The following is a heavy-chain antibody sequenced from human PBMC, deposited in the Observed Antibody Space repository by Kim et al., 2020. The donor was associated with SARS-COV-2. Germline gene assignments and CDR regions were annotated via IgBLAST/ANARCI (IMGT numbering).Heavy chain of an antibody. D-gene: IGHD3-9*01. CDR3: ARDNYDILTGYYPPYGMDV. CDR2: IYTSGST. Sequence: SETLSLTCTVSGGSISSYYWSWIRQPAGKGLEWIGRIYTSGSTNYNPSLKSRVTMSVDTSKNQFSLKLSSVTAADTAVYYCARDNYDILTGYYPPYGMDVWGQGTTVTVSS. J-gene: IGHJ6*02. V-gene: IGHV4-4*07. CDR1: GGSISSYY.